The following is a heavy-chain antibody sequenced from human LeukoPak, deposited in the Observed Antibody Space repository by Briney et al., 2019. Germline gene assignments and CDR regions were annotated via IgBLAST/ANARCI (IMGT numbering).Heavy chain of an antibody. D-gene: IGHD1-1*01. CDR3: ARGRVHSWSDAFDI. J-gene: IGHJ3*02. CDR1: GYTFTGHY. V-gene: IGHV1-2*02. Sequence: ASVKVSCKASGYTFTGHYMHWVRQALGQGLEWMGWINSDSGGTKYAQKFQGSVIMTRVTSISTAYMELSRLKSDDTAVYYCARGRVHSWSDAFDIWGQGTTVIVSS. CDR2: INSDSGGT.